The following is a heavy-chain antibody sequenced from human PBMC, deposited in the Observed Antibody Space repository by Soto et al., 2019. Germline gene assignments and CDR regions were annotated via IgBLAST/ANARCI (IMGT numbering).Heavy chain of an antibody. J-gene: IGHJ5*02. CDR1: GFTFSNYY. V-gene: IGHV3-11*01. Sequence: GGSLRLSCAASGFTFSNYYMSWIHQAPGKVLERVSYISSSGSTIYYSDSVKGRFTISRDNGKNSLYLQTNSLRVEHTAVHYCARSHYGDYPDHWGQGTRVTVSS. CDR3: ARSHYGDYPDH. CDR2: ISSSGSTI. D-gene: IGHD4-17*01.